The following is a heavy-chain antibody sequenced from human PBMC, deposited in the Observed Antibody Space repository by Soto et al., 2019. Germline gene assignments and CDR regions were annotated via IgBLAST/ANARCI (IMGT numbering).Heavy chain of an antibody. D-gene: IGHD3-9*01. Sequence: TSETLSLTCTVSGGSISSSNWWSWVRQPPGKGLEWIGEIYHSGSTNYNPSLKSRVTISVDKSKNQFSLKLSSVTAADTAVYYCARVSNYDILTGYYPRFDPWGQGTLVTVSS. J-gene: IGHJ5*02. V-gene: IGHV4-4*02. CDR3: ARVSNYDILTGYYPRFDP. CDR2: IYHSGST. CDR1: GGSISSSNW.